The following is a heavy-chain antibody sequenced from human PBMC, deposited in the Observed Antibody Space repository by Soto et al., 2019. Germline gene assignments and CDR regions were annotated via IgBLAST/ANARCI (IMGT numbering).Heavy chain of an antibody. V-gene: IGHV2-5*02. Sequence: QISLKESGPTLVQPTQTLTLTCTFSGFSLTSNGVGVGWIRQPPGKALEWLALIYWDDTERYSPSLKTRLTITKDTSKNQVVLTKTYMDPVDTGTYYCPPEGYGSDTWYDPWGQGTLVTVSS. J-gene: IGHJ5*02. CDR1: GFSLTSNGVG. CDR3: PPEGYGSDTWYDP. CDR2: IYWDDTE. D-gene: IGHD6-13*01.